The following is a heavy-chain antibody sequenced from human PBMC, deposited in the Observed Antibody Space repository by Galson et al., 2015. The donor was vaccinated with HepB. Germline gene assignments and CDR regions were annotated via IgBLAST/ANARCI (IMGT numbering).Heavy chain of an antibody. D-gene: IGHD2-15*01. J-gene: IGHJ6*02. CDR1: GDSVSSNSAA. Sequence: CAISGDSVSSNSAAWYWIRQCPSRGLEWLGRTFYRARWYSDYAVSMRSRITINADTSKNQFSLQLKSVTTEDTATYYCAMVAGTSDNYRMDVWGQGTTVTVSS. CDR2: TFYRARWYS. V-gene: IGHV6-1*01. CDR3: AMVAGTSDNYRMDV.